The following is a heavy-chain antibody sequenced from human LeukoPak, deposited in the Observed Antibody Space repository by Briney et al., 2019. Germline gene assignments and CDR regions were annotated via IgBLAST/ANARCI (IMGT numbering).Heavy chain of an antibody. CDR3: AKGDRWSYGDYDFDY. J-gene: IGHJ4*02. D-gene: IGHD4-17*01. CDR2: IYSGGTT. V-gene: IGHV3-53*05. Sequence: GGSLRLSCAASGFTVSSNYMSWVRQAPGKGLEWVSVIYSGGTTYYADSVKGRFTISRDNSKNTLYLQMNSLRAEDTAVYYCAKGDRWSYGDYDFDYWGQGTLVTVSS. CDR1: GFTVSSNY.